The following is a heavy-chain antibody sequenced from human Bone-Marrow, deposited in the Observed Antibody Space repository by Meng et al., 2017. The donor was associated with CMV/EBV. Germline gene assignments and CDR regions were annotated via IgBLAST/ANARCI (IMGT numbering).Heavy chain of an antibody. CDR2: IHPHRGDT. D-gene: IGHD7-27*01. V-gene: IGHV1-2*02. J-gene: IGHJ4*02. CDR1: GYTFTAHY. Sequence: ASVKVSCKASGYTFTAHYFHWVRQAPGQGLEWMGWIHPHRGDTNYAQQFQGRVTLTRDTSINTGYMELTRLTSDDTAVYYCARDYYWGPDYWGQGTLVTVSS. CDR3: ARDYYWGPDY.